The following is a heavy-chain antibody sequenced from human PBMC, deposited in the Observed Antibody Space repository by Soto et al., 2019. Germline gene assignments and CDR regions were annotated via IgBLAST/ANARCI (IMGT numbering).Heavy chain of an antibody. CDR3: AKSGPYGDYEDY. Sequence: QVQLVESGGGVVQPGRSLRLSCAASGFTFSSYGMHWVRQAPGKGLEWVAVISYDGSNKYYADSVKGRFTISRDNSKNTLYLQMNSLRAEDTAVYYCAKSGPYGDYEDYWGQGTLVTISS. CDR1: GFTFSSYG. V-gene: IGHV3-30*18. J-gene: IGHJ4*02. D-gene: IGHD4-17*01. CDR2: ISYDGSNK.